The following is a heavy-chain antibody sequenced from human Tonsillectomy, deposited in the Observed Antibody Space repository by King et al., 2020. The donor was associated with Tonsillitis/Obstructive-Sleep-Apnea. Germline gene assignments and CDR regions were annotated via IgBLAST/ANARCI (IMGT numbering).Heavy chain of an antibody. CDR1: GYSFTYYS. V-gene: IGHV1-2*02. J-gene: IGHJ6*02. CDR2: INPDSGGT. CDR3: ARQWFGELLTLDV. Sequence: VQLVESGAEVKKPGASVKVSCKASGYSFTYYSMHWVRQAPGQGLEWMGWINPDSGGTNYAQKFQGRVTMTRDTSISSAYMELSRLRSDDTAVYYCARQWFGELLTLDVWGQGTTVTVSS. D-gene: IGHD3-10*01.